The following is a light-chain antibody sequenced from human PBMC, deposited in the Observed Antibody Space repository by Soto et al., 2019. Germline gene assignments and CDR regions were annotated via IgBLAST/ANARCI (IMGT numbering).Light chain of an antibody. CDR2: GAS. CDR1: QSVSSSS. V-gene: IGKV3-20*01. CDR3: QQYGRSRT. Sequence: EISLTQSPVTLSLSPAQRPTLSGRASQSVSSSSLAWYQQKPGQAPRLLIYGASSRATGIPDRFSGSGSGTDFTLTISRLEPEDFAVYYCQQYGRSRTFGQGTKVDIK. J-gene: IGKJ1*01.